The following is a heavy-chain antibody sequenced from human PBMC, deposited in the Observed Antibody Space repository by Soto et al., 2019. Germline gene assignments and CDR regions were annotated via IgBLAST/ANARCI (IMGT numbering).Heavy chain of an antibody. CDR2: IIPILGIA. CDR3: ATRPRDPNAAADY. D-gene: IGHD1-1*01. CDR1: GGTFSSYT. Sequence: GASVKVCCKASGGTFSSYTISCVRQAPGQGLEWMGRIIPILGIANYAQKFQGRVTITADKSTSTAYMELRSLRSEDTAVYYCATRPRDPNAAADYWGQGTLVTVSS. V-gene: IGHV1-69*02. J-gene: IGHJ4*02.